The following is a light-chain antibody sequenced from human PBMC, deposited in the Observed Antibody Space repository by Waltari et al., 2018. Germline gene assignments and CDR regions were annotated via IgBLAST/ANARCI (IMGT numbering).Light chain of an antibody. CDR1: NIGSKS. CDR3: QVWDSSSDHVV. CDR2: DDS. Sequence: SYVLTQPPSVSVAPGQTARSTCGGNNIGSKSVHGYQQKPGQAPVLVVYDDSDRPSGIPERFSGSNSGNTATLTISRVEAGDEADYYCQVWDSSSDHVVFGGGTKLTVL. V-gene: IGLV3-21*02. J-gene: IGLJ2*01.